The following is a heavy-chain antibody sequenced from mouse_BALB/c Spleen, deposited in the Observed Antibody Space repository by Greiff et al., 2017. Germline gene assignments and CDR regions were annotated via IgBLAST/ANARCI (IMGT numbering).Heavy chain of an antibody. CDR1: GYSITSGYY. J-gene: IGHJ2*01. CDR3: ARGHYDDY. CDR2: ISYDGSN. D-gene: IGHD2-4*01. Sequence: VQLQQSGPGLVKPSQSLSLTCSVTGYSITSGYYWNWIRQFPGNKLEWMGYISYDGSNNYNPSLKNRISITRDTSKNQFFLKLNSVTTEDTATYYCARGHYDDYWGQGTTLTVSS. V-gene: IGHV3-6*02.